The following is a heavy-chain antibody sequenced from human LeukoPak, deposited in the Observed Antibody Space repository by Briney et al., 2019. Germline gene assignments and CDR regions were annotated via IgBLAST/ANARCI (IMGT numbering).Heavy chain of an antibody. CDR1: GFTFSSYG. J-gene: IGHJ4*02. Sequence: GGSLRLSCAASGFTFSSYGMSWVRQAPGKGLEWVSAISGSGGSTYYADSVKGRFTISRDNSKNTLYLQMNSLRAEDTAVYYCAKEGHYYGSGSYYLRYYFDYWGQGTLVTVSS. CDR2: ISGSGGST. V-gene: IGHV3-23*01. D-gene: IGHD3-10*01. CDR3: AKEGHYYGSGSYYLRYYFDY.